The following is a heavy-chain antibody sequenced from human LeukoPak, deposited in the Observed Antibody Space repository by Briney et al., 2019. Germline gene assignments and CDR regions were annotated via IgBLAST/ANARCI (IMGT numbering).Heavy chain of an antibody. Sequence: PGGSLRLSCAASGFTFSSYWMHWVRQAPGKGLVWVSRINSDGSSTSYADSVKGRFTISRDNAKHTLYLQMNSLGAEYTAVYYGAVVGITDFDYWGQGTLVTVSS. CDR1: GFTFSSYW. J-gene: IGHJ4*02. V-gene: IGHV3-74*01. D-gene: IGHD3-22*01. CDR3: AVVGITDFDY. CDR2: INSDGSST.